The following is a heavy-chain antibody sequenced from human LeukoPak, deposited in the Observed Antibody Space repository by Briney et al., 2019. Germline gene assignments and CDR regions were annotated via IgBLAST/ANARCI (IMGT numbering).Heavy chain of an antibody. CDR3: ATNGGGDSGYGNFDY. CDR1: GFTFSSYA. D-gene: IGHD5-12*01. V-gene: IGHV3-23*01. J-gene: IGHJ4*02. CDR2: ISGSGGST. Sequence: GGSLRLSCAASGFTFSSYAMSWVRQAPGKGLEWVSAISGSGGSTYYADFVKGRFTISRDNAKNSLYLQMNRLRAEDTALYYCATNGGGDSGYGNFDYWGQGTLVTVSS.